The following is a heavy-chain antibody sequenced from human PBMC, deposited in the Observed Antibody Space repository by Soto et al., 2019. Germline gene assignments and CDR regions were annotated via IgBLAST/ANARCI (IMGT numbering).Heavy chain of an antibody. CDR1: GFIFSNNW. Sequence: GGSLRLSCVAAGFIFSNNWMSWVRQAPGKGLEWVASIQDDGSGKFHLDSVRGRFTISRDNAKTSLYLQMNSLRAEDTAIYYCANPTDLDYWGQGLLVTASS. CDR3: ANPTDLDY. J-gene: IGHJ4*02. D-gene: IGHD4-4*01. V-gene: IGHV3-7*01. CDR2: IQDDGSGK.